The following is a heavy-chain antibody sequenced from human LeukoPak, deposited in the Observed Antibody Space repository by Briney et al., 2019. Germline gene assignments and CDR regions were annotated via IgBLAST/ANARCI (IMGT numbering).Heavy chain of an antibody. J-gene: IGHJ5*02. D-gene: IGHD3-3*01. V-gene: IGHV4-34*01. Sequence: SETLSLTCAVYGGSFSGYYWSWIRQPPGKGLEWIGEINHSGSTNYNPSLKSRVTISVDTSKNQFSLRLSSVTAADTAVYYCARHVTIFGVAPFSPWGQGTLVTVSS. CDR1: GGSFSGYY. CDR2: INHSGST. CDR3: ARHVTIFGVAPFSP.